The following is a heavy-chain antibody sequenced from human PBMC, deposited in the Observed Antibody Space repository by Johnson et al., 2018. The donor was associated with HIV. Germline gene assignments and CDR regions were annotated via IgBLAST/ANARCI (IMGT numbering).Heavy chain of an antibody. V-gene: IGHV3-66*01. CDR3: ARACRDGYTCDVYDI. D-gene: IGHD5-24*01. CDR2: FFGGDGT. J-gene: IGHJ3*02. CDR1: GFTVSSYY. Sequence: EQLVESGGGLVQPGGSLRLSCAASGFTVSSYYMTWVRQAPGKGLEWVSVFFGGDGTYYADSVRGRFIISRDNSKNTLYLQMNSLRAEDTGVYYCARACRDGYTCDVYDIWGQGTMVTVSS.